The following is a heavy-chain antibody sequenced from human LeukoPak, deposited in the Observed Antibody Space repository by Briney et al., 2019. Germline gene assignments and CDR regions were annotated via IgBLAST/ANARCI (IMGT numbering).Heavy chain of an antibody. CDR1: GYTFTDYY. V-gene: IGHV1-69-2*01. D-gene: IGHD3-10*01. CDR2: VDPEDGET. CDR3: AAMVRGIGGE. Sequence: GASVKVSCKASGYTFTDYYMHWVQQAPGKGLEWMGRVDPEDGETIYAEKFQGRVTITADTSTDTAYMELSSLRSEDTAVYYCAAMVRGIGGEWGQGTLVTVSS. J-gene: IGHJ4*02.